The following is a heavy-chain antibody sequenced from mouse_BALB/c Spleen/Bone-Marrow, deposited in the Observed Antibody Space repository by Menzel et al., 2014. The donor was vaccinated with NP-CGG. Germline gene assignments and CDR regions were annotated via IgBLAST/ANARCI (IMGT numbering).Heavy chain of an antibody. CDR2: ISGGGSYT. D-gene: IGHD2-4*01. CDR3: ARHAYYDQTEVSFVY. CDR1: GFIFNSYR. J-gene: IGHJ3*01. V-gene: IGHV5-9-2*01. Sequence: EVKVVESGGGLVKSGGSLRLSCAASGFIFNSYRMSWVRQTPEKRLEWVATISGGGSYTFYPDSVKGRFTISRDNAKNNLYLQLSSLRSEDTALYYCARHAYYDQTEVSFVYWGQGTLVTVSA.